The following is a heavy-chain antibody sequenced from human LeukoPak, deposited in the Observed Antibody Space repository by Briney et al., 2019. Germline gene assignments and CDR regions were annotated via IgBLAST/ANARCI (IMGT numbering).Heavy chain of an antibody. CDR1: GGSFSGYY. CDR3: ARGLRPVVPAAITGGWYFDL. CDR2: INHSGST. J-gene: IGHJ2*01. Sequence: PSETLSLTCAVYGGSFSGYYWSWIRQPPGKGLEWIGEINHSGSTNYNPSLKSRVTISVDTSKNQFSLKLSSVTAADTAVYYCARGLRPVVPAAITGGWYFDLWGRGTLVTVSS. D-gene: IGHD2-2*02. V-gene: IGHV4-34*01.